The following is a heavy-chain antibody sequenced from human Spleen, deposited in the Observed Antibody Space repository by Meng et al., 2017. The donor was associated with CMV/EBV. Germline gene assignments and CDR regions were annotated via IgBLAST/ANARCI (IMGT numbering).Heavy chain of an antibody. D-gene: IGHD2-15*01. CDR2: ISYDGSNK. CDR3: AKETAACSGGSCYLDY. CDR1: GFTLSSYS. J-gene: IGHJ4*02. Sequence: SGFTLSSYSMHWVRQAPGKGLAWVALISYDGSNKYYADSVKGRFTISRDNSKNTLYLQMNSLRPEDTAVYYCAKETAACSGGSCYLDYWGQGTLVTVSS. V-gene: IGHV3-30-3*02.